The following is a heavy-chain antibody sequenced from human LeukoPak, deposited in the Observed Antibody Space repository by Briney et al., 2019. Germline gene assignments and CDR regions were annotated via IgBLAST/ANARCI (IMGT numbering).Heavy chain of an antibody. CDR1: GFIFSNYA. J-gene: IGHJ6*02. D-gene: IGHD4-17*01. CDR3: ARDMRGDYGDYSSSDYYYGMDV. CDR2: TAYDGSNE. V-gene: IGHV3-30*04. Sequence: GRSLLLSCAVSGFIFSNYAMHWVRQARGKGVEGVAVTAYDGSNEYYADSVKGRFTISRDNSKNTLNLQMNSLRAEDTAVYYCARDMRGDYGDYSSSDYYYGMDVWGQGTTVTVSS.